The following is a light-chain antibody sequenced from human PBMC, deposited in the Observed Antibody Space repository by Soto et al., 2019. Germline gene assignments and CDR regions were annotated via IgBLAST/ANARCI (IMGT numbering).Light chain of an antibody. CDR1: QTISSY. J-gene: IGKJ1*01. V-gene: IGKV1-39*01. CDR3: QQTYSTPRT. Sequence: DIGMTQSRSCLSAWGGDRFTITGGASQTISSYLNWYQQKPGRAPKLLIYAASSLQSGVPSRFSGSGSGTDFTLTISSLQPEDFATYYCQQTYSTPRTFGQGTKVDIK. CDR2: AAS.